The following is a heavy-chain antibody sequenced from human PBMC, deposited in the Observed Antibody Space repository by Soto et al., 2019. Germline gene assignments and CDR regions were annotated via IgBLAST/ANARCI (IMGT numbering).Heavy chain of an antibody. CDR3: ASAAVAGTYFYYGMDV. D-gene: IGHD6-19*01. CDR1: GYTFTGYY. Sequence: QVQLVQSEAEVKKPGASVKVSCKASGYTFTGYYMHWVRQAPGQGLEWMGWINPNSGGTNYAQKFQGRVTMTRDTSISTAYMELSRLRSDDTAVYYCASAAVAGTYFYYGMDVWGQGTTVTVSS. CDR2: INPNSGGT. V-gene: IGHV1-2*02. J-gene: IGHJ6*02.